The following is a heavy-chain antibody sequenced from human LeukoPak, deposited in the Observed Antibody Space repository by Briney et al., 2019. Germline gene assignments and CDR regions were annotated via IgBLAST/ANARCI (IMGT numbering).Heavy chain of an antibody. CDR1: GYTFISYD. CDR3: ARRDTSFDS. J-gene: IGHJ4*02. Sequence: GASVKVSCKASGYTFISYDINWVRQATGQGLEWMGWMNPKSGNTDHAQNFQGRVTMTRNTSITTAYMELSNLRSEDTAIYYCARRDTSFDSWGQGTLVTVS. CDR2: MNPKSGNT. V-gene: IGHV1-8*01. D-gene: IGHD5-18*01.